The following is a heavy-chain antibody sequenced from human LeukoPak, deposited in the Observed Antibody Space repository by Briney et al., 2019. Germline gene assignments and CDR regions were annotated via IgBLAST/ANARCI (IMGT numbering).Heavy chain of an antibody. CDR3: ARDSYDFWSGYTVSY. V-gene: IGHV1-2*02. CDR2: INPNSGGT. Sequence: GASVKVSCKASGYTFTGYYMHWVRQAPGQGLEWMGWINPNSGGTNYAQKFQGRVTMTRDTSISTAYMELSRPRSDDTAVYYCARDSYDFWSGYTVSYWGQGTLVTVSS. J-gene: IGHJ4*02. CDR1: GYTFTGYY. D-gene: IGHD3-3*01.